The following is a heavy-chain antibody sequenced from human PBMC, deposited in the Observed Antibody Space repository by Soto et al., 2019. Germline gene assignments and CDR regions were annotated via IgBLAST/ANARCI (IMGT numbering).Heavy chain of an antibody. Sequence: SLRLSCAASGFTFSSYGMHWVRQAPGKGLEWVAVIWYDGSNKYYADSVKGRFTISRDNSKNTLYLQMNSLRAEDTAVYYCARGGYSSGNAFDIWGQGTMVTVSS. V-gene: IGHV3-33*01. D-gene: IGHD6-19*01. CDR2: IWYDGSNK. CDR1: GFTFSSYG. CDR3: ARGGYSSGNAFDI. J-gene: IGHJ3*02.